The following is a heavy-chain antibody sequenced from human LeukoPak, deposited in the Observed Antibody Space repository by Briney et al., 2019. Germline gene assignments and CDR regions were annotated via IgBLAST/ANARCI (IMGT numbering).Heavy chain of an antibody. D-gene: IGHD3-10*01. CDR1: GFTFSDYW. CDR3: VREDGGGFGS. J-gene: IGHJ5*01. Sequence: GGSLRLSCAASGFTFSDYWISWVRQAPGKGLEWVVNIKQDGSQKSYVNSVKGRFTISRDNAEMSVYLQMNSLRAEDTAVYFCVREDGGGFGSWGRGTLVSVSS. V-gene: IGHV3-7*01. CDR2: IKQDGSQK.